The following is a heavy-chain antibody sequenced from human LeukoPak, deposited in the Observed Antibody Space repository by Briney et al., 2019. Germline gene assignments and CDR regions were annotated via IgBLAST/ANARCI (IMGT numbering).Heavy chain of an antibody. J-gene: IGHJ3*02. V-gene: IGHV1-69*05. D-gene: IGHD5-24*01. CDR1: GGTYSSYA. CDR3: ARGRDGYQETEGAFDI. Sequence: ASAKVSCKASGGTYSSYAISWVRQAPGQGLEWMGGIIPIFGTANYAQKFQGRVTITTDESTSTAYMELSSLRSEDTAVYYCARGRDGYQETEGAFDIWGQGTMVTVSS. CDR2: IIPIFGTA.